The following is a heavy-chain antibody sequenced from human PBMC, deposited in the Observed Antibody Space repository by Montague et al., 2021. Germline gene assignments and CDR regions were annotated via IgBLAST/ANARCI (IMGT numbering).Heavy chain of an antibody. CDR1: GGSFNDYY. CDR2: ITHNGRT. V-gene: IGHV4-34*01. D-gene: IGHD4-11*01. J-gene: IGHJ4*02. CDR3: ARRPRITVTGRFDL. Sequence: SETLSLTCAGSGGSFNDYYWSWIRQSPGQGLEWIGDITHNGRTNSNPSLKSRVTLSVDTSKSYFSLNLTSVTAADTAVYFCARRPRITVTGRFDLWGEGTLVTVSS.